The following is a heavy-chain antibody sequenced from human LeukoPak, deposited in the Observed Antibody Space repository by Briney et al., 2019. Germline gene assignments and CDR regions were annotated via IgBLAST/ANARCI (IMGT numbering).Heavy chain of an antibody. D-gene: IGHD1-20*01. Sequence: ESGPTLVNPTQTLTLTCTFSGFSLSTSGVGVGWIRQPPGKALEWLALIYWDDDKRYSPSLKSRLTITKDTSKNQVVLTMTNMDPVDTATYYCAHRGGDWDNWNDERGFDYWGQGTLVTVSS. CDR2: IYWDDDK. CDR3: AHRGGDWDNWNDERGFDY. J-gene: IGHJ4*02. V-gene: IGHV2-5*02. CDR1: GFSLSTSGVG.